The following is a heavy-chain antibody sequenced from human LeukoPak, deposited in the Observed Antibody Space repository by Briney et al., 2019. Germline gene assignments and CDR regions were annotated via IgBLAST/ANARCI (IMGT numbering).Heavy chain of an antibody. V-gene: IGHV3-30-3*01. CDR1: GFTFSSYA. CDR2: ISYDGSNK. CDR3: ARFGLEVVVPVDY. Sequence: GRSLRLSCAASGFTFSSYAMHWVRQAPGKGLEWVAVISYDGSNKYYADSVKGRFTISRDNSKNTLYLQTNSLRAEDTAVYYCARFGLEVVVPVDYWGQGTLVTVSS. J-gene: IGHJ4*02. D-gene: IGHD3-22*01.